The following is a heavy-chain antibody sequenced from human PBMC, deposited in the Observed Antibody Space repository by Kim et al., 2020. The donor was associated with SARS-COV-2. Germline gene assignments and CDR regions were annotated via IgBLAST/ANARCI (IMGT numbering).Heavy chain of an antibody. CDR3: AREMYGGAPSDYCGVDT. CDR1: GLTFSNYG. CDR2: ISSGSTAM. V-gene: IGHV3-48*02. J-gene: IGHJ6*02. D-gene: IGHD5-12*01. Sequence: GGSLRLSCAVSGLTFSNYGMNWVRQAPGKGLEWISYISSGSTAMHYGDSVKGRFTVSRDNDKNSLYLQMNNLRDDDTGIYYCAREMYGGAPSDYCGVDTWGPAT.